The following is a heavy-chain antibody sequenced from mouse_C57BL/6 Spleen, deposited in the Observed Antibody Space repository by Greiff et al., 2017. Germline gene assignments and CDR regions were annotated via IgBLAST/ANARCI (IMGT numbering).Heavy chain of an antibody. V-gene: IGHV5-9*01. J-gene: IGHJ2*01. CDR3: ARSSDGYYYFDY. D-gene: IGHD2-3*01. CDR2: ISGGGGNT. CDR1: GFTFSSYT. Sequence: EVKVEESGGGLVKPGGSLKLSCAASGFTFSSYTMSWVRQTPEKRLEWVATISGGGGNTYYPDSVKGRFTISRDNAKNTLYLQMSSLRSEDTDLYYCARSSDGYYYFDYWGQGTTLTVSS.